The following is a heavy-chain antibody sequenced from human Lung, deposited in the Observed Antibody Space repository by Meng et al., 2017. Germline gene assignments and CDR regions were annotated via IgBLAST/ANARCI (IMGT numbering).Heavy chain of an antibody. CDR3: ARDEDISAAGKLFGDY. CDR2: IDPKNGDT. D-gene: IGHD6-13*01. Sequence: QVRLGPSGAWVKKPGPSGKVSCKPSGYNFPDYYIHWVRQAPGQGLEWMGRIDPKNGDTHYAQKFQGRVTMTGDTSISTAYMDLSGLRSDDTAVYYCARDEDISAAGKLFGDYWGQGTLVTVSS. V-gene: IGHV1-2*06. CDR1: GYNFPDYY. J-gene: IGHJ4*02.